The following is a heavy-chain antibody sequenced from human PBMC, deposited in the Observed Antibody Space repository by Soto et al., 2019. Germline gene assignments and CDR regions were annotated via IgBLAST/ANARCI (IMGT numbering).Heavy chain of an antibody. CDR3: AKVGIGMFSHKHHFDH. CDR1: GFTFSSFG. Sequence: EVKLLESGGDLAQPGGSLRLSCTASGFTFSSFGMAWVRQAPGKGLEWVSAISGSGDSSYYADSVKDRFTISRDNPTNTLYLQMNNLRAEDTAVYYCAKVGIGMFSHKHHFDHWGQGTQVTVSS. V-gene: IGHV3-23*01. CDR2: ISGSGDSS. J-gene: IGHJ4*02. D-gene: IGHD2-2*03.